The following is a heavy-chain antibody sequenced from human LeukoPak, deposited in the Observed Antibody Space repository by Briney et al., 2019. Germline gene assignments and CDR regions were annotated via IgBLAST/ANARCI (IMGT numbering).Heavy chain of an antibody. D-gene: IGHD1-26*01. CDR2: ISAYNGNT. J-gene: IGHJ4*02. CDR1: GYTFTSYG. Sequence: GASVKVSCKASGYTFTSYGISWLRQAPGQGIEWMGWISAYNGNTNYAQKLQGRVTMTTDTSTSTAYMELRSLRSDDTAVYYCARGSIVGATTPFDYWGQGTLVTVSS. CDR3: ARGSIVGATTPFDY. V-gene: IGHV1-18*01.